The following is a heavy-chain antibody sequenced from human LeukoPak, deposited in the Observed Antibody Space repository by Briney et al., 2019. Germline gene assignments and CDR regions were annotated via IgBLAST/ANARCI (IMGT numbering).Heavy chain of an antibody. J-gene: IGHJ6*03. CDR3: TTENNDFWSGYYHYYYYMDV. D-gene: IGHD3-3*01. CDR2: IKSKTDGGTT. Sequence: GGSLRLSCAASGFTFSNAWMSWVRQAPGKGLEWVGRIKSKTDGGTTDYAAPVKGRFTISRDDSKNTLYLQMNSLKTEDTAVYYCTTENNDFWSGYYHYYYYMDVWGKGTTVTVSS. CDR1: GFTFSNAW. V-gene: IGHV3-15*01.